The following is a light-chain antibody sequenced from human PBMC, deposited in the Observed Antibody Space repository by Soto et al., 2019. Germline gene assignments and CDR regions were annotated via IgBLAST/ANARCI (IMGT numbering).Light chain of an antibody. CDR2: RDN. J-gene: IGLJ3*02. CDR1: SSNIGSRP. CDR3: AAWDDSLNGGV. Sequence: QPVLTQPPSASGTPGQRVTISCSGSSSNIGSRPVNWYQQLPGTAPKLLIYRDNQRPSGVPDRFSGSKSGASASLAISGLQSEDEADYYCAAWDDSLNGGVFGGGTKLTVL. V-gene: IGLV1-44*01.